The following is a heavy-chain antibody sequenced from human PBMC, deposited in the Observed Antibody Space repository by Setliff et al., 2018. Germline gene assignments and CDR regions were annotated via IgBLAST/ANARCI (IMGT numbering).Heavy chain of an antibody. D-gene: IGHD1-1*01. J-gene: IGHJ4*02. CDR3: ARTGTYRYFDY. CDR2: IYYRGDT. Sequence: PSETLSLTCTVSGGSISSHYWSWIRQPPGKGLEWIGYIYYRGDTYYNASLKGRLTISVDTAQNQFSLRLTSVTAADTAVYYCARTGTYRYFDYWGQGALVTVSS. CDR1: GGSISSHY. V-gene: IGHV4-59*04.